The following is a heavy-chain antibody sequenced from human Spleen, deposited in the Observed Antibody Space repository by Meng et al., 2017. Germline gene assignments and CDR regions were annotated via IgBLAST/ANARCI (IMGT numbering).Heavy chain of an antibody. D-gene: IGHD3-10*01. CDR1: GYTFTSYD. Sequence: ASVKVSCKASGYTFTSYDINWVRQATGQGLEWMGWMNPNSGNTGYAQKFQGRVTMTRNTSISTAYMELSSLRSEDTAVYYCARAVLRWFGEWHWFDPWGQGTLVTGSS. CDR2: MNPNSGNT. J-gene: IGHJ5*02. V-gene: IGHV1-8*01. CDR3: ARAVLRWFGEWHWFDP.